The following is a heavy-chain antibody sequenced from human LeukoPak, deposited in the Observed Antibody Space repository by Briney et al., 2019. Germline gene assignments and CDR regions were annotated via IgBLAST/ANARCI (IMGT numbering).Heavy chain of an antibody. CDR2: INSTGACI. J-gene: IGHJ4*02. D-gene: IGHD3-22*01. CDR1: GFTFSDYY. Sequence: GWALRLSRAASGFTFSDYYMTWMRQAPGKGLEWVSHINSTGACIYYVDTVKGRFIIARDKAKNSLSLPMNSLRAHERDVVFCSRGLSSGYSPFTYWGQGILVSASS. CDR3: SRGLSSGYSPFTY. V-gene: IGHV3-11*01.